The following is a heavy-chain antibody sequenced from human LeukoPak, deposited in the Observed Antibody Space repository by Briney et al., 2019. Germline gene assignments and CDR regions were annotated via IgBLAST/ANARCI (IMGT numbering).Heavy chain of an antibody. Sequence: GASVKVSCKASGYTFTSYAISWVRQAPGQGLEWMGGIIPIFGTANYAQKFQGRVTITADESTSTAYMELSSLRSEDTAVYYCARYYGSGSYVAPFDYWGQGTLVTVSS. D-gene: IGHD3-10*01. J-gene: IGHJ4*02. CDR3: ARYYGSGSYVAPFDY. V-gene: IGHV1-69*13. CDR2: IIPIFGTA. CDR1: GYTFTSYA.